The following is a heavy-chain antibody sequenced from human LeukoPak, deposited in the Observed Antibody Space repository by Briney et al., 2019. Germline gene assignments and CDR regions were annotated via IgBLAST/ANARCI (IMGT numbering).Heavy chain of an antibody. Sequence: PGGSLRLSCAASGFTFSSYAMHWVRQAPGKGLEWVAVISYDGSNKYYADSVKGRFTISRDNSKNTLYLQMNSLRAEDTAVYYCAKDLEGSRYYDFWSGYKHSDYWGQGTLVTVSS. CDR2: ISYDGSNK. D-gene: IGHD3-3*01. J-gene: IGHJ4*02. CDR1: GFTFSSYA. CDR3: AKDLEGSRYYDFWSGYKHSDY. V-gene: IGHV3-30-3*01.